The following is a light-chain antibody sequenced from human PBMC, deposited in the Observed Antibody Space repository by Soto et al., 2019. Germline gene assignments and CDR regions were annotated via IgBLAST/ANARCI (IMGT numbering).Light chain of an antibody. J-gene: IGLJ1*01. V-gene: IGLV2-14*01. Sequence: QSALTQPASVSGSPGQTFTISCTGTSSDVGGYNYVSWYQQHPGKAPKLLIYEVSNRPSGVSNRFSGSKSGNPASLAISGLQAEDEADYYCSSYTSSSTPYVFGTGTKLTVL. CDR1: SSDVGGYNY. CDR2: EVS. CDR3: SSYTSSSTPYV.